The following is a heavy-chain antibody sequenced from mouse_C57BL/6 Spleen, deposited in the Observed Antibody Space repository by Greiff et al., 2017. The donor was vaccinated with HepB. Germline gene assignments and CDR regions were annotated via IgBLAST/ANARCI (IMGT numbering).Heavy chain of an antibody. J-gene: IGHJ3*01. CDR1: GYTFTSYW. CDR2: INPSNGGT. CDR3: ARWREGNEAWFAY. V-gene: IGHV1-53*01. Sequence: VQLQQPGTELVKPGASVKLSCKASGYTFTSYWMHWVKQRPGQGLEWIGNINPSNGGTNYNEKFKSKATLTVDKSSSTAYMQLSSLTSEDSAVYYCARWREGNEAWFAYWGQGTLVTVSA.